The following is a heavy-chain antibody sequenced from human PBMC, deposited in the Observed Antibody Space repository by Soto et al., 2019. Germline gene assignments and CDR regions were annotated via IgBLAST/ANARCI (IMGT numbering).Heavy chain of an antibody. CDR1: GGSISSGGYY. CDR3: ARRIKYHYAMAV. CDR2: IYYSGST. J-gene: IGHJ6*02. D-gene: IGHD2-15*01. Sequence: PSETLSLACTVSGGSISSGGYYWSWIRQHPGKGLEWIGYIYYSGSTYYNPSLKSRVTISVDTSKNQFSLKLSSVTAADTAVYYCARRIKYHYAMAVWGQGTTVTVSS. V-gene: IGHV4-31*03.